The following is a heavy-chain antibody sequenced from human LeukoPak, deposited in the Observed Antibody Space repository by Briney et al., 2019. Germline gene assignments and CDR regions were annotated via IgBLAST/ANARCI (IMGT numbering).Heavy chain of an antibody. V-gene: IGHV4-61*02. CDR1: GGSISTGSHY. CDR3: ARRGYNSAY. Sequence: SETLSLTCTVSGGSISTGSHYWNWIRQSAGKGLEWIGRIYPGGTTNYNPSLESRLTMSVDTSKNQFSLKLSSVTAADTAVYYCARRGYNSAYWGQGTLVTVSS. D-gene: IGHD1-20*01. J-gene: IGHJ4*02. CDR2: IYPGGTT.